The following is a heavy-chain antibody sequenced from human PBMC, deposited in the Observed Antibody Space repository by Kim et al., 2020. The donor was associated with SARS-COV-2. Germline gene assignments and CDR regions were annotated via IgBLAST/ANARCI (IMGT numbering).Heavy chain of an antibody. D-gene: IGHD5-12*01. V-gene: IGHV1-69*13. CDR2: IIASFGTP. J-gene: IGHJ4*02. CDR3: ATREGYNFDFFHF. CDR1: GGTYNRYA. Sequence: SVKVSCKASGGTYNRYAISWLRQAPGHGLEWMGGIIASFGTPIYAQKFQDRLTITADEVTNTAYMELSGLESKDTAIFYCATREGYNFDFFHFWCQGTL.